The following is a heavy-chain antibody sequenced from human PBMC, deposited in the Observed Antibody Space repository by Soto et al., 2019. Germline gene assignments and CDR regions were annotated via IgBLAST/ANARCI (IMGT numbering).Heavy chain of an antibody. CDR2: IYYSGTT. J-gene: IGHJ4*02. CDR1: GDSISSGDYY. D-gene: IGHD2-2*01. Sequence: SETLSLSCTVSGDSISSGDYYWSWIRQPPGKGREWIGHIYYSGTTYYNPALKSRVTISVDTSKNQFSLKLSSVTAADTAVYHCARSRYCSSTSCFTLGDYFDSWGQGTLVTVSS. V-gene: IGHV4-30-4*01. CDR3: ARSRYCSSTSCFTLGDYFDS.